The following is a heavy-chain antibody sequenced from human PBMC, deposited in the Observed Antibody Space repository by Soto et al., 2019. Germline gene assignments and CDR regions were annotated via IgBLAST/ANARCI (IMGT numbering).Heavy chain of an antibody. J-gene: IGHJ3*02. Sequence: GESLKISCKGSGYSFTSYWIGWVRQMPGKGLEWMGIIYPGDSDTRYSPSFQGQVTISADKSISTAYLQWSSLKASDTAMYYCARNRKIGYSSGWKDAFDIWGQGTMVTVSS. CDR1: GYSFTSYW. V-gene: IGHV5-51*01. CDR3: ARNRKIGYSSGWKDAFDI. CDR2: IYPGDSDT. D-gene: IGHD6-19*01.